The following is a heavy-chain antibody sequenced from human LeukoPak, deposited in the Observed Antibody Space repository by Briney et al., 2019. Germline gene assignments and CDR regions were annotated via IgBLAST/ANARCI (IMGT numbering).Heavy chain of an antibody. Sequence: SETLSLTCTVSGGSISSYCWIWIRQPAGKGLEWIGRICSSGNTIHNPSLKSRVTMSLDMSNNHVSLRLSSVTAADTAVYYCARDRGTDGSDQLDPWGQGTLVTVSS. D-gene: IGHD3-10*01. J-gene: IGHJ5*02. CDR3: ARDRGTDGSDQLDP. CDR2: ICSSGNT. V-gene: IGHV4-4*07. CDR1: GGSISSYC.